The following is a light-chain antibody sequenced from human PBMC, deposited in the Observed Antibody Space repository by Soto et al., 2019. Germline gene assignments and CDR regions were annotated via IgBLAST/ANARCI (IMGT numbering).Light chain of an antibody. J-gene: IGKJ2*01. CDR1: QSVSSSY. Sequence: EIVLTQSPGTLSLSPGERATLSCRASQSVSSSYLAWYQQKPGQAPRLIIYGASDRATGIPDRFSGSGSGTDFTLTISRLEPADFAVYYWQQYGSSPYTFGQGTKLEIK. CDR3: QQYGSSPYT. V-gene: IGKV3-20*01. CDR2: GAS.